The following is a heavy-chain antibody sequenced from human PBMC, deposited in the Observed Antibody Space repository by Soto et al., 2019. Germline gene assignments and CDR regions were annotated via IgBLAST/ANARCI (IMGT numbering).Heavy chain of an antibody. Sequence: QVQLVQSGAEVKKPGSSVKVSCKASGGTFSSYAISWVRQAPGQGLEWMGGIIPIFGTANYAQKFQGRVTMTADESTSTAYMELGSLRSEDTAVYYCATHSSIGRQGPNGMDVWGQGTTVTVSS. V-gene: IGHV1-69*01. D-gene: IGHD2-15*01. CDR1: GGTFSSYA. CDR2: IIPIFGTA. CDR3: ATHSSIGRQGPNGMDV. J-gene: IGHJ6*02.